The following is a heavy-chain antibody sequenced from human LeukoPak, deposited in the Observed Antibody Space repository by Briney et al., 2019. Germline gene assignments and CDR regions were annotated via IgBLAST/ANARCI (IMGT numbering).Heavy chain of an antibody. D-gene: IGHD2-2*01. V-gene: IGHV4-59*01. CDR1: GGSISSYY. J-gene: IGHJ4*02. CDR2: IYYSGST. CDR3: ASHYCSSTSCQDY. Sequence: PSETLSLTCTVSGGSISSYYWSWIRQPPGKGLEWIGYIYYSGSTNYNPSLKSRVTISVDTSKNQFSLKLSSVTAADTAVYYCASHYCSSTSCQDYWGQGTLVTVSS.